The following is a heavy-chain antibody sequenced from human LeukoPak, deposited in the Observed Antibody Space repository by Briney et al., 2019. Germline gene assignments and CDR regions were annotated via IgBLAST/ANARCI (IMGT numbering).Heavy chain of an antibody. J-gene: IGHJ4*02. CDR2: IKQDGSEK. CDR3: ARGARGYSYGEIIDY. CDR1: GFTFSSYW. Sequence: PGGSLRLSCAASGFTFSSYWMSWVRQAPGKGLEWLANIKQDGSEKYYVDSVKGRFTISRDNAKNSLYLQMNSLRAEDTAVYYCARGARGYSYGEIIDYWGQGTLVTVSS. D-gene: IGHD5-18*01. V-gene: IGHV3-7*03.